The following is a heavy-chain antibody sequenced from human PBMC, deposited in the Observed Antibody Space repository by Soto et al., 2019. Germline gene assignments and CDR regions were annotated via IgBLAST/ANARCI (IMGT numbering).Heavy chain of an antibody. CDR3: AKPMVRGVIPFMDV. V-gene: IGHV3-23*01. J-gene: IGHJ6*02. CDR2: ISGSGGST. D-gene: IGHD3-10*01. Sequence: VGSLRLSCAASGFTFSSYAMSWVRQAPGKGLEWVSAISGSGGSTYYADSVKGRFTISRDNSKNTLYLQMNSLRAEDTAVYYCAKPMVRGVIPFMDVWGQGTTVTVSS. CDR1: GFTFSSYA.